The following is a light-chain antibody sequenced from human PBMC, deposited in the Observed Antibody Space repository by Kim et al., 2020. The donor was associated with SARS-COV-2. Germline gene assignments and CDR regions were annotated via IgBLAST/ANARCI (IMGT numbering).Light chain of an antibody. CDR3: QQGNSFALT. J-gene: IGKJ3*01. V-gene: IGKV1-12*01. Sequence: DIELAQSPPSVSASVGERVRITCRASQEISSWLAWYRQKPGRAPELLIYAASTLERGVPSRFSGSGSGTEFTLTISDLQPEDFATYYCQQGNSFALTFGAGTKVDIK. CDR1: QEISSW. CDR2: AAS.